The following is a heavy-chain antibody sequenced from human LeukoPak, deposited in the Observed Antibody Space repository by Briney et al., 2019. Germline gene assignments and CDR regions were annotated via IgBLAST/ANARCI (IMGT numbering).Heavy chain of an antibody. CDR1: GGSISSYY. V-gene: IGHV4-59*01. J-gene: IGHJ6*02. Sequence: SETLSLTCTVSGGSISSYYWSWIRQPPGKGLEWIGYIYYSGSTNYNPSLKSRVTISVDTSKNQFSLKLSSVTAAGTAVYYCAGRSGYLGYYYGMDVWGQGTTVTVSS. CDR2: IYYSGST. CDR3: AGRSGYLGYYYGMDV. D-gene: IGHD3-3*01.